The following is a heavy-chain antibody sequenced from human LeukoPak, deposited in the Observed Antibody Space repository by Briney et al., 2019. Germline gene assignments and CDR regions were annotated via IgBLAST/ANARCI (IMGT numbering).Heavy chain of an antibody. CDR1: GFTFSSYG. D-gene: IGHD5-18*01. Sequence: SGGSLRLSCAASGFTFSSYGMHWVRQAPGKGLEWVAVIPYDGSNKYYADSVKGRFTISRDNSKNTLYLQMNSLRAEDTAVYYCAKGRGLLQLWLAIDYWGQGTLVTVSS. J-gene: IGHJ4*02. CDR3: AKGRGLLQLWLAIDY. V-gene: IGHV3-30*18. CDR2: IPYDGSNK.